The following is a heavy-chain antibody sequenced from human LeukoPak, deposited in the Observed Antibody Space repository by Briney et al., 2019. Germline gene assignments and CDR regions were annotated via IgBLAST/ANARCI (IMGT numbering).Heavy chain of an antibody. D-gene: IGHD2-2*01. CDR2: IYYSGST. Sequence: SETLSLTCTVSGGSISSGGYYWSWIRQHPGKGLEWIGYIYYSGSTYYNPSLKSRVTVSVDTSKNQFSLKLSSVTAADTAVYYCARGLLYCSSTSCYGYYYYGMDVWGQGTTVTVSS. V-gene: IGHV4-31*03. CDR3: ARGLLYCSSTSCYGYYYYGMDV. CDR1: GGSISSGGYY. J-gene: IGHJ6*02.